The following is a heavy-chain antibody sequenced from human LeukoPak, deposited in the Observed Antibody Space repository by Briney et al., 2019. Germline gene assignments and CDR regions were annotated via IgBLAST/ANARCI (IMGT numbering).Heavy chain of an antibody. D-gene: IGHD6-13*01. CDR1: GFTFSSYA. CDR3: AKGGGSSIAAAGIGSYYGMDV. V-gene: IGHV3-23*01. J-gene: IGHJ6*04. Sequence: PGGSLRLSCAASGFTFSSYAMSWVRQAPGKGLEWVSAISGSGGSTYYADSVKGRFTISRDNSKNTLYQQMNSLRAEDTAVYYCAKGGGSSIAAAGIGSYYGMDVWGKGTTVTVSS. CDR2: ISGSGGST.